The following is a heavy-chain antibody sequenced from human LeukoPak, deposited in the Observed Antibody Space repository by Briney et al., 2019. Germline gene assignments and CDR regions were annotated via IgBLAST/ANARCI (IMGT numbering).Heavy chain of an antibody. CDR2: MYKSGST. D-gene: IGHD2-2*01. Sequence: PSETLSLTCTVSGGSISTYYWCWIRQPPGKGLEWIWYMYKSGSTNYNPSLKSRVSISVDTSKDQICLKLSSVTAADTAVYFCARGTSALSYFDYWGQGALVTVSS. CDR1: GGSISTYY. J-gene: IGHJ4*02. V-gene: IGHV4-59*08. CDR3: ARGTSALSYFDY.